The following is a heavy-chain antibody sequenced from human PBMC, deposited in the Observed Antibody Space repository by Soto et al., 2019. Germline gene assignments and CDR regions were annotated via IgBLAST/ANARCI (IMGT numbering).Heavy chain of an antibody. D-gene: IGHD6-6*01. V-gene: IGHV4-34*01. Sequence: QVQLQQWGAGLLKPSETLSLTCAVYGGSFRDNYWSWVRQPPGKGLEWIGEIYHNGATNYSPSLKSRLTISVDTSKHQFSLRLTSVTAADTAVYYCASARWNYWGQGTPVTVST. CDR3: ASARWNY. J-gene: IGHJ4*02. CDR2: IYHNGAT. CDR1: GGSFRDNY.